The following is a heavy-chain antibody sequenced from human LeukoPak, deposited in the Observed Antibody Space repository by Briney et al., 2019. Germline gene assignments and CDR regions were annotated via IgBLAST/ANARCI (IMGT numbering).Heavy chain of an antibody. J-gene: IGHJ4*02. V-gene: IGHV4-61*01. CDR2: IYYSGST. Sequence: SETLSLTCTVSGGSVSSGSYYWSWIRQPPGKGLEWIGYIYYSGSTNYNPSLKSRVTTSVDTSKNQFSLKLSSVTAADTAVYYCARDLSSGYSSGWYFDYWGQGTLVTVSS. D-gene: IGHD6-19*01. CDR1: GGSVSSGSYY. CDR3: ARDLSSGYSSGWYFDY.